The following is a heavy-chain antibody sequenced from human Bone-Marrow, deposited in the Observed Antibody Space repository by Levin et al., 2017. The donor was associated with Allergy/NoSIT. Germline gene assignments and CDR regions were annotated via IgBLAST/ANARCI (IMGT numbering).Heavy chain of an antibody. Sequence: KASETLSLTCTVSGGSISSSSYYWGWIRQPPGKGLEWIGSIYYSGSTYYNPSLKSRVTISVDTSKNQFSLKLSSVTAADTAVYYGARDMVAGGMDVWGQGTTVTVSS. V-gene: IGHV4-39*02. CDR1: GGSISSSSYY. D-gene: IGHD4/OR15-4a*01. CDR2: IYYSGST. CDR3: ARDMVAGGMDV. J-gene: IGHJ6*02.